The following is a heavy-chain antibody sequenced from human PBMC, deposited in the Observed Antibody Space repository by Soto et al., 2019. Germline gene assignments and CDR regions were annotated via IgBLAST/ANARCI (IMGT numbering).Heavy chain of an antibody. V-gene: IGHV3-23*01. J-gene: IGHJ4*02. D-gene: IGHD1-1*01. CDR3: AKRERWPASGPY. CDR2: ISGRGDNT. Sequence: EVQLLESGGGLVQPGGSLRLSYAASGFTFSSYSMTWVRQAPGKGLEWVSVISGRGDNTYYADSVKGRFTISRDNSKNTLDLQMKSLRAEDTALYYCAKRERWPASGPYWGQGTLVTVSS. CDR1: GFTFSSYS.